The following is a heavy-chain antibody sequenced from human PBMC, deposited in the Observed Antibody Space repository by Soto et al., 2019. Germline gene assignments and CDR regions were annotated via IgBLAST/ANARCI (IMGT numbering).Heavy chain of an antibody. D-gene: IGHD3-10*01. CDR2: ISTYKGNT. J-gene: IGHJ4*02. CDR3: AREMVRGVGSDY. V-gene: IGHV1-18*01. CDR1: GYTFTSYG. Sequence: QVQLVQSGAEVKKPGASVKVSCKASGYTFTSYGISWVRQAPGQGLEWMGWISTYKGNTKYAQKLRGRVTMTTDTSTSTGYMELRSLRSDDTAVFYCAREMVRGVGSDYWGQGTLVTVSS.